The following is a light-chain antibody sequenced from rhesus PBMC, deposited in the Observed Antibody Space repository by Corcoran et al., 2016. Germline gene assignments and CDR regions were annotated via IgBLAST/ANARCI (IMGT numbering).Light chain of an antibody. CDR1: QGINKE. V-gene: IGKV1-94*01. CDR3: LQDYTTPWT. CDR2: AAS. Sequence: DTQMTQSPSSLSASVGDRVTVTYRASQGINKELSWYQQKPGKAPTILIYAASNLQTGVSSRFSGSGSGTDYTLTISSLQPEDVATYYCLQDYTTPWTFGQGTKVEIK. J-gene: IGKJ1*01.